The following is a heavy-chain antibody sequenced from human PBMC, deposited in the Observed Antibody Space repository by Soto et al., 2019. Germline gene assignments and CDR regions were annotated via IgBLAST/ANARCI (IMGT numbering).Heavy chain of an antibody. CDR3: AKDLTSGYYYFDS. Sequence: ASVKVSCKASGYTFTSYVVHWVRQAPGQRLEWMGWINAGSGNTKYSQNFQGRVTITRDTSANTAYMDLSSLRVEDTAVYYCAKDLTSGYYYFDSWGQGTLVTVSS. CDR2: INAGSGNT. V-gene: IGHV1-3*01. CDR1: GYTFTSYV. J-gene: IGHJ4*02. D-gene: IGHD5-12*01.